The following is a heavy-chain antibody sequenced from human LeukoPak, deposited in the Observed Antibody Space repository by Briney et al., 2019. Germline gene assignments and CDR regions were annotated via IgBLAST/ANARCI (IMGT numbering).Heavy chain of an antibody. Sequence: PSETLSLTCTVSGGSISSYYWSWIRQPPGKGLEWIGYIYYSGSTNYNPSLKSRVTMSIDMSKNQFSLKLSSVTAADTAVYYCARGYGCGDNGCIGLSEYFQHWGQGTLVTVSS. CDR1: GGSISSYY. CDR3: ARGYGCGDNGCIGLSEYFQH. J-gene: IGHJ1*01. CDR2: IYYSGST. V-gene: IGHV4-59*12. D-gene: IGHD2-21*01.